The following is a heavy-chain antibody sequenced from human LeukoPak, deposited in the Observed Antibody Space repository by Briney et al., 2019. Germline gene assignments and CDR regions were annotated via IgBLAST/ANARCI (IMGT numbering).Heavy chain of an antibody. D-gene: IGHD5-24*01. CDR1: GGSISSNNW. CDR3: ARGPTIGYNDAFDI. Sequence: SGTLSLTCAVSGGSISSNNWWIWVRQSPEKGLEWIGEIYHDGSTNYNPSLKSRVTISVDKSKNQFSLKLSSVTAADTAVYYCARGPTIGYNDAFDIWGQGTMVTVSS. CDR2: IYHDGST. J-gene: IGHJ3*02. V-gene: IGHV4-4*02.